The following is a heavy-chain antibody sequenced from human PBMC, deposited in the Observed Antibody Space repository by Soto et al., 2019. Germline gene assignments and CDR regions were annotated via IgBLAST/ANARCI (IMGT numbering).Heavy chain of an antibody. CDR2: IYYSGST. D-gene: IGHD2-2*01. CDR3: ASEGVVVPADPYRSHTKPVDY. V-gene: IGHV4-39*01. Sequence: NPSETLSLTCTVSGGSISSSSYYWGWIRQPPGKGLEWIGSIYYSGSTYYNPSLKSRVTISVDTSKNQFSLKLSSVTAADTAVYYCASEGVVVPADPYRSHTKPVDYWGQGTLVTVSS. J-gene: IGHJ4*02. CDR1: GGSISSSSYY.